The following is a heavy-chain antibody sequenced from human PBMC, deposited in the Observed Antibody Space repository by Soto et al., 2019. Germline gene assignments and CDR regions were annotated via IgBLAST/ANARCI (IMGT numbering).Heavy chain of an antibody. J-gene: IGHJ5*02. D-gene: IGHD6-19*01. Sequence: QVQLQESGPGLVKPSETLSLTCTVSGGSISSYYWSWIRQPPGKGLEWIGYIYYTGSTNYNPSLKSRVTVSVDTSKNQFSLKLSSVTAADTAVYYCARERGAVAGWFDPWGQGTLVTVSS. CDR2: IYYTGST. CDR3: ARERGAVAGWFDP. V-gene: IGHV4-59*01. CDR1: GGSISSYY.